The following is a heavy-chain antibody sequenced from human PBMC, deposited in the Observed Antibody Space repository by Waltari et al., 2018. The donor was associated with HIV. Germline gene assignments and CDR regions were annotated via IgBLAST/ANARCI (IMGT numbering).Heavy chain of an antibody. CDR1: GGSISNSNYY. V-gene: IGHV4-39*01. D-gene: IGHD3-16*02. CDR3: ARSSSLNHPNFDY. Sequence: QLQLQESGPGLVKPSETLSLTCTVSGGSISNSNYYWGWFRQPPGKGLEWIGSIYYSGSTYDKPSRKSRVTRSVDMSKDQFSLKLSSVTAADTAVYYCARSSSLNHPNFDYWGQGTLVTVSS. CDR2: IYYSGST. J-gene: IGHJ4*02.